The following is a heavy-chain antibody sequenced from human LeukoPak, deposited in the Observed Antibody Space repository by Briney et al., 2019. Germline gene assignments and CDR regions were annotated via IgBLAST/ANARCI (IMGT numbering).Heavy chain of an antibody. CDR2: ISAYNGNT. Sequence: GASVKVSCKASGYTFTSYGISWVRQAPGQGLEWMGWISAYNGNTNYAQKLQGRVTMTTDTSTSTAYMELRSLRSDDTAVYYCARDPEVGYCSSTSCRLLDYWGQGTLVTVSS. V-gene: IGHV1-18*01. J-gene: IGHJ4*02. CDR3: ARDPEVGYCSSTSCRLLDY. CDR1: GYTFTSYG. D-gene: IGHD2-2*01.